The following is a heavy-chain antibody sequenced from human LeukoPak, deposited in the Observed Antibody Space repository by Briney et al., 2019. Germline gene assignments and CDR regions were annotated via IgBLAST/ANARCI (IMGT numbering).Heavy chain of an antibody. D-gene: IGHD2-2*01. V-gene: IGHV3-7*01. Sequence: GGSLRLSCAASGFTFSSYAMHWVRQAPGKGLEWVVNIKQDGTEKYYVDSVKGRFTISRDNAKNSLYLQMNSLRAEDTAVYYCATHCSSISCSLATFDIWGQGTMVTVSS. J-gene: IGHJ3*02. CDR3: ATHCSSISCSLATFDI. CDR1: GFTFSSYA. CDR2: IKQDGTEK.